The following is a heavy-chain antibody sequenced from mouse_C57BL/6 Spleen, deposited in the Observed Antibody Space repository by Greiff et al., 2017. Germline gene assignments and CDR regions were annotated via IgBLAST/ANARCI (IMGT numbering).Heavy chain of an antibody. Sequence: QVQLQQPGAELLKPWASVKLSSKASASTFPSYWMQWVKQRPGRGLGWIGEIDPSDSYTNYNQKFKGKATLTVDTSSSTAYMQLSSLTSEDSAVYYCARRYGSRFDYWGQGTTLTVSS. J-gene: IGHJ2*01. CDR2: IDPSDSYT. CDR1: ASTFPSYW. D-gene: IGHD1-1*01. CDR3: ARRYGSRFDY. V-gene: IGHV1-50*01.